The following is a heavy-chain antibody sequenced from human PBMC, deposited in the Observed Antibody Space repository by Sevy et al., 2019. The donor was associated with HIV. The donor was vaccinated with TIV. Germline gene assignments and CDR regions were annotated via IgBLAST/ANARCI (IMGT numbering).Heavy chain of an antibody. D-gene: IGHD2-8*02. J-gene: IGHJ4*02. Sequence: ASVKVSCKASGYRFTNYFIHWVRQAPGQGLEWMGMVDPSGDGTSHAQKLKGRVTTTTDTPTSTVYMELSSLRVEDTAVYYCARSEGSTADYFNFWGQGTLVTVSS. CDR3: ARSEGSTADYFNF. CDR1: GYRFTNYF. CDR2: VDPSGDGT. V-gene: IGHV1-46*04.